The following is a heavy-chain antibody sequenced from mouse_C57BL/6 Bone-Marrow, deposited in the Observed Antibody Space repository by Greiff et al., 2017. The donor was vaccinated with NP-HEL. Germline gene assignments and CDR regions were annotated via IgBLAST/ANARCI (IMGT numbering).Heavy chain of an antibody. D-gene: IGHD2-4*01. V-gene: IGHV2-2*01. CDR3: ARKGGYYDYDGFAY. CDR2: IWRGGST. J-gene: IGHJ3*01. CDR1: GFSLTSYG. Sequence: VQLQQSGPGLVQPSQSLSITCTVSGFSLTSYGVHWVRQSPGKGLEWLGVIWRGGSTDYNAAFISRLSISKDNSKSQVFFKMNSLQADDTAIYYCARKGGYYDYDGFAYWGQGTLVTVSA.